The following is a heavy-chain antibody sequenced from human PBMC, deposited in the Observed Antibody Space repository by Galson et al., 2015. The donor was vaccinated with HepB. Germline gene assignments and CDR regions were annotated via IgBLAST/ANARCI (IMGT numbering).Heavy chain of an antibody. V-gene: IGHV3-53*01. J-gene: IGHJ6*02. D-gene: IGHD4-17*01. CDR1: GFTVSSNY. CDR2: IYSGGST. Sequence: SLRLSCAASGFTVSSNYMSWVRQAPGKGLEWVSVIYSGGSTYYADSVKGRFTISRDNSKNTLYLQMNSLRAEDTAVYYCAREAVYGVFGMDVWGQGTTVTVSS. CDR3: AREAVYGVFGMDV.